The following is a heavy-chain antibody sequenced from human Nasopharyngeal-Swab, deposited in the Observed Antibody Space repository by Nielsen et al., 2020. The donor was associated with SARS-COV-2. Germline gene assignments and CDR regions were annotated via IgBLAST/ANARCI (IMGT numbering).Heavy chain of an antibody. V-gene: IGHV1-69*13. Sequence: SVKVSCKSSGGTFRNSGFSWVRQAPGQGLEWMGGIIPVFGTPLYAQKFQGRVTISADESTTTTYMELSSLRSQDTAVYYCAKVRTNYGMGLNGALDPWGQGTLLSVSS. D-gene: IGHD4-17*01. CDR1: GGTFRNSG. CDR2: IIPVFGTP. J-gene: IGHJ5*02. CDR3: AKVRTNYGMGLNGALDP.